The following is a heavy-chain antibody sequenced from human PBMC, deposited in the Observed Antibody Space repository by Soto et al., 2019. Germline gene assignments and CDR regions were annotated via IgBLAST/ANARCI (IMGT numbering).Heavy chain of an antibody. CDR1: GFTFSDYS. CDR3: SRTVTRDYGFIIY. D-gene: IGHD4-17*01. CDR2: ISSSISYT. J-gene: IGHJ4*01. V-gene: IGHV3-11*05. Sequence: QVQLVESGGGLVKPGGSLRLSCAASGFTFSDYSMSWIRQAPGKGLEWVSYISSSISYTEYADSVKGRFTISRDNAKNSLYRQMNRLRAEDTAVYYCSRTVTRDYGFIIYWGHGTLVTVSS.